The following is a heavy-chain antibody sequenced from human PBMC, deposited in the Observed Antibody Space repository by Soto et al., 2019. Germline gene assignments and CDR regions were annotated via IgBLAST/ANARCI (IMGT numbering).Heavy chain of an antibody. CDR2: ISAYNGNT. J-gene: IGHJ6*02. CDR3: ARDRRQGGGKYYDILTGYYVREGRGYYYGMDV. D-gene: IGHD3-9*01. V-gene: IGHV1-18*01. CDR1: GYTFTSAG. Sequence: SVKVSCQASGYTFTSAGISWVRQAPGHGLEWRGWISAYNGNTNYAQKLQGRATMTTDTSTSTAYMELRSLRSDDTALYYCARDRRQGGGKYYDILTGYYVREGRGYYYGMDVWGQGTTVTVSS.